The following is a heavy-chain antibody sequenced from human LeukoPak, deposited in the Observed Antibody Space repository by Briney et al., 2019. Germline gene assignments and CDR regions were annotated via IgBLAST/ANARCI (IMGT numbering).Heavy chain of an antibody. CDR3: ASHTGSSSSWYPNWFDP. CDR1: GYTFTGYY. D-gene: IGHD6-13*01. Sequence: ASVKVSCKASGYTFTGYYMHWVRQAPGQGLEWMGWINPNSGGTNYAQKFQGRVTMTRGASISTAYMELSRLRSDDTAVYYCASHTGSSSSWYPNWFDPWGQGTLVTVSS. V-gene: IGHV1-2*02. CDR2: INPNSGGT. J-gene: IGHJ5*02.